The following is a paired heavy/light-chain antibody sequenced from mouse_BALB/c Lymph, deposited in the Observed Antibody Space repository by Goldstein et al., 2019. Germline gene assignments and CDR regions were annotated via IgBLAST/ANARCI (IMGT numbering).Light chain of an antibody. CDR3: QQYSKLPWT. CDR2: YTS. J-gene: IGKJ1*01. Sequence: DIQMTQTTSSLSASLGDRVTISCSASQGISNYLNWYQQKPDGTVKLLIYYTSSLHSGVPSRFSGSGSGTDYSLTISNLEPEDIATYYCQQYSKLPWTFGGGTKLEIK. V-gene: IGKV10-94*01. CDR1: QGISNY.
Heavy chain of an antibody. D-gene: IGHD1-1*01. J-gene: IGHJ4*01. Sequence: QVQLQQSGAELAKPGASVKMSCKASGYTFTSYWMHWVKQRPGQGLEWIGYINPSTGYTEYNQKFKDKATLTADKSSSTAYMQLSSLTSEDSAVYYCARSSSGGSSYNYAMDYWGQGTSVTVSS. CDR3: ARSSSGGSSYNYAMDY. CDR2: INPSTGYT. V-gene: IGHV1-7*01. CDR1: GYTFTSYW.